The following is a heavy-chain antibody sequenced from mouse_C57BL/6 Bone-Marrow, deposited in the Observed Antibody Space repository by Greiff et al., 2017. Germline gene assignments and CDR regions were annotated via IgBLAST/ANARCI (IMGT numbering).Heavy chain of an antibody. J-gene: IGHJ3*01. Sequence: QVQLQQPGAELVRPGSSVKLSCKASGYTFTSYRMDWVKQRPGQGLEWIGNIYPSDSETHYNQKFKDKATLTVDKSSSTAYMQLSSLTSYDSSVYYFARCYYCGSSRGAFAYWGQGTLVTVSA. CDR2: IYPSDSET. V-gene: IGHV1-61*01. CDR1: GYTFTSYR. CDR3: ARCYYCGSSRGAFAY. D-gene: IGHD1-1*01.